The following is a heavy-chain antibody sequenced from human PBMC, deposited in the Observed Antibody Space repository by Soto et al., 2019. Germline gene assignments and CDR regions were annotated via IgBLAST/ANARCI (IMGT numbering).Heavy chain of an antibody. CDR1: GFTFSSYA. V-gene: IGHV3-23*01. D-gene: IGHD3-22*01. J-gene: IGHJ3*02. Sequence: EVQILESGGGLVQPGGSLRLSCAASGFTFSSYAMYWVRQAPGKGLAWVSGISDSGTGTYYADSVKGRFTISRDNSKNTVYMQMKSLRAEDTAVYYCAKDHTVVIRDAFDIWGQGTMVNVSS. CDR3: AKDHTVVIRDAFDI. CDR2: ISDSGTGT.